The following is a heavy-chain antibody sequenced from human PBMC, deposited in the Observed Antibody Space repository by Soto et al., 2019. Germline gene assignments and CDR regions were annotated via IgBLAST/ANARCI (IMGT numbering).Heavy chain of an antibody. D-gene: IGHD1-26*01. Sequence: GGSLRLSCAASGFTFSSYAMSWVRQAPGKGLEWVSAISGSGGSTYYADSVKGRFTISRDNAKNTLYLQMNSLRAEDKAVYYFAKETIIVGTNTFDYWGQGTLVTVSS. CDR1: GFTFSSYA. CDR3: AKETIIVGTNTFDY. CDR2: ISGSGGST. V-gene: IGHV3-23*01. J-gene: IGHJ4*02.